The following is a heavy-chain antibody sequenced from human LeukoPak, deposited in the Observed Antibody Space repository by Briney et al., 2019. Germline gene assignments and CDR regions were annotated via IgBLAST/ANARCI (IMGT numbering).Heavy chain of an antibody. Sequence: SEALSLTCTVSGGSVSDYYWSWIRQSPGKGLEWIGYIYYTGSSSYNPSLRSRVTISADTSKNQFSLKLSSVTAADTAVYYCASRKLGNDYWGQGTLVTVSS. CDR2: IYYTGSS. D-gene: IGHD7-27*01. V-gene: IGHV4-59*02. CDR1: GGSVSDYY. CDR3: ASRKLGNDY. J-gene: IGHJ4*01.